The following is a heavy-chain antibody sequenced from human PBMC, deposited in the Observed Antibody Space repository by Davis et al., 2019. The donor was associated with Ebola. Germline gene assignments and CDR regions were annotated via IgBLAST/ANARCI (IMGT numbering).Heavy chain of an antibody. CDR1: GGSVSSGSYY. Sequence: MPSETLSLTCTVSGGSVSSGSYYWSWIRQPPGKGLEWIGYIYYSGSTNYNPSLKSRVTISVDTSKNQFSLKLSSVTAADTAVYYCARSNPEYYYDSSGYSAQPNWFDPWGQGTLVTVSS. D-gene: IGHD3-22*01. V-gene: IGHV4-61*01. CDR2: IYYSGST. J-gene: IGHJ5*02. CDR3: ARSNPEYYYDSSGYSAQPNWFDP.